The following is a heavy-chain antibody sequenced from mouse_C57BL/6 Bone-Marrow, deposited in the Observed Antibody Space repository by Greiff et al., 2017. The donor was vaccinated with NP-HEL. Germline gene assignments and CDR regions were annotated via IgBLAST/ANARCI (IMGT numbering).Heavy chain of an antibody. CDR3: ARPYYGSSYWYFDV. D-gene: IGHD1-1*01. V-gene: IGHV5-17*01. J-gene: IGHJ1*03. CDR2: ISSGSSTI. CDR1: GFTFSDYG. Sequence: EVQLMESGGGLVKPGGSLKFSCAASGFTFSDYGMHWVRQAPEKGLEWIAYISSGSSTIYYADTVKGRFTISRDNAKNTLFLQMTSLRSEDTAMYYCARPYYGSSYWYFDVWGTGTTVTVSS.